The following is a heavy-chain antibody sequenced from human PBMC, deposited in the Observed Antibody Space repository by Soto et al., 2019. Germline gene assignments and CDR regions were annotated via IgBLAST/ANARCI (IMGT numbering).Heavy chain of an antibody. CDR1: GGTISSWY. D-gene: IGHD1-1*01. V-gene: IGHV4-59*08. CDR2: IYYSGST. J-gene: IGHJ4*02. CDR3: ARRYGYSFDY. Sequence: SETLSLTCTVSGGTISSWYWSWIRQPPGKGLEWIGYIYYSGSTNCNPSLKRRVTISVDTSKNQFSLKLSSVTAADTAVYYCARRYGYSFDYWGQGALVTVSS.